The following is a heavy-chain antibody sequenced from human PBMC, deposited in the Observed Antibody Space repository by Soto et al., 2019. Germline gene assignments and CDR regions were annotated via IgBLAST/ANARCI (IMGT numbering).Heavy chain of an antibody. CDR2: IFSSGST. CDR3: ARDQGVVVTADNWFDP. D-gene: IGHD2-21*02. J-gene: IGHJ5*02. CDR1: GGSITDYS. V-gene: IGHV4-4*07. Sequence: TLSLTCTVSGGSITDYSWVWIRQPAGKGLEWIGRIFSSGSTNYNPSLKGRITMSLGTSKNQFSLKLNSATATDTAVYFCARDQGVVVTADNWFDPWGQGILVTVSS.